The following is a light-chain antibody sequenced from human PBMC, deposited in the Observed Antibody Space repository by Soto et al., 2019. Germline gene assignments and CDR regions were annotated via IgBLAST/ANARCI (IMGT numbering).Light chain of an antibody. Sequence: MVITQSPATLSVSPVERAALSCRASQSVSSNLAWYQQKPGQAPRLLIYAASSRATGIPDRFSGSGSGTDFTLTISRLETEDFAVYYCQQYGSSWTFGHGSKVDIK. V-gene: IGKV3-20*01. CDR1: QSVSSN. J-gene: IGKJ1*01. CDR2: AAS. CDR3: QQYGSSWT.